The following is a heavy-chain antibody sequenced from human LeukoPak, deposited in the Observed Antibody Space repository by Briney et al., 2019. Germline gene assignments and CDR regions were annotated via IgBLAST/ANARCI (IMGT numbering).Heavy chain of an antibody. J-gene: IGHJ4*02. V-gene: IGHV1-3*01. CDR2: IAAGNGNT. Sequence: GASVKVSCKASGYTFTAYNIHWVRQAPGQRLEWMGWIAAGNGNTKYSQKFQGRVTLTRDTSASTAYMELSSLTSEDTAVFYCARGAVAAHFDYWGQGTLVTVSS. D-gene: IGHD6-19*01. CDR1: GYTFTAYN. CDR3: ARGAVAAHFDY.